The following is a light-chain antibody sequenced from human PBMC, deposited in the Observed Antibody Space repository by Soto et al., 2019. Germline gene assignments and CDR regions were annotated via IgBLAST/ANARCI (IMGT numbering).Light chain of an antibody. CDR3: ASYAGGNQV. Sequence: QSVLTQPPSASGSPGQSVTISCTGTSSDVGGYDYVSWYQHHPGKAPKLMIYEVTKRPSGVPDRFSGSKSGNTASLTVSGLLAEDEAAYYCASYAGGNQVFGTGTKLTVL. J-gene: IGLJ1*01. CDR2: EVT. CDR1: SSDVGGYDY. V-gene: IGLV2-8*01.